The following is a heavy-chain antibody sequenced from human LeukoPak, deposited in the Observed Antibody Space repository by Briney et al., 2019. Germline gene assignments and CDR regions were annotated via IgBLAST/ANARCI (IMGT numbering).Heavy chain of an antibody. J-gene: IGHJ6*02. CDR3: ASAGLAGSQDYYYYGMDV. CDR1: GFTLSSYA. D-gene: IGHD6-19*01. Sequence: GGSLSLSCAVSGFTLSSYAMHWVRQAPGKGVEWGAVISYDGSNKYYADSVKGRFTISRDNSKNTLYLQMNSLRAEDTAVYYCASAGLAGSQDYYYYGMDVWGQGTTVTVSS. CDR2: ISYDGSNK. V-gene: IGHV3-30-3*01.